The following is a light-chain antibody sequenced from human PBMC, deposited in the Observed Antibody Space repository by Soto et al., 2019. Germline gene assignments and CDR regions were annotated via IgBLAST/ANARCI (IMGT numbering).Light chain of an antibody. V-gene: IGKV3-20*01. CDR1: QSVRDNY. CDR3: QQYRSSPIT. J-gene: IGKJ5*01. CDR2: GAS. Sequence: ETVLTQSPGTLSLSPGERATLSCWASQSVRDNYLAWYQQKPGQAPRLLIYGASSRATGIPDMFSGSGSGTDFTVTISRLEPEDFAVYYCQQYRSSPITVGQGTGLEIK.